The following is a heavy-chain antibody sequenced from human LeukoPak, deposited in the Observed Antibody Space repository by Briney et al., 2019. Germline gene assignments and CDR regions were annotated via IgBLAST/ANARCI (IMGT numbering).Heavy chain of an antibody. J-gene: IGHJ3*02. CDR2: IYYSGST. V-gene: IGHV4-59*01. CDR3: ARETIFGVVTDAFDI. D-gene: IGHD3-3*01. Sequence: SETLSLTCTVSGGSLSSYYWSWVRQPPGKGLEGIGYIYYSGSTKYNPSLRSGGTISVDTSKNQFSLKLSSVTAADTAVYYCARETIFGVVTDAFDIWGQGTLVTVSS. CDR1: GGSLSSYY.